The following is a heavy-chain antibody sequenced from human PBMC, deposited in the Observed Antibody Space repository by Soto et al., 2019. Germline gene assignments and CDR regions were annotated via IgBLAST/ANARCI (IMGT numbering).Heavy chain of an antibody. CDR3: AKDPSGGQWPPYWFDP. Sequence: EVQLLESGGGLVQPGGSLRLSCAASGFTFSSYAMSWVRQAPGKGLEWVSAISGSGGSTYYADSVKGRFTISRDNSKNTLYLQMNSLRAEDTAVYYCAKDPSGGQWPPYWFDPWGQGTLVTVSS. J-gene: IGHJ5*02. CDR2: ISGSGGST. V-gene: IGHV3-23*01. D-gene: IGHD6-19*01. CDR1: GFTFSSYA.